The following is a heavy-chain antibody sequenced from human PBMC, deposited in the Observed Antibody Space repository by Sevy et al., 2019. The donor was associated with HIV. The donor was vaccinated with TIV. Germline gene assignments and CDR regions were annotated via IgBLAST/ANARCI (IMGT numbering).Heavy chain of an antibody. D-gene: IGHD4-17*01. CDR1: GGSISRGQFY. Sequence: SETLSLTCTVSGGSISRGQFYWSWIRQPAGKGLEWIGRVHNSGSATYNPSLRKRVGMSIDTSKNQFSLVLSSVTAADTAVYYCARNVGDYVFRYFDLWGRGTLVTVSS. CDR2: VHNSGSA. J-gene: IGHJ2*01. V-gene: IGHV4-61*02. CDR3: ARNVGDYVFRYFDL.